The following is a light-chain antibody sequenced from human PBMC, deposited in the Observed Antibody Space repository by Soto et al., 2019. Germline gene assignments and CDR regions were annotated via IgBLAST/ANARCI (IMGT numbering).Light chain of an antibody. V-gene: IGLV1-47*02. CDR3: ASWDDNLSGVV. CDR1: SSNIGRDF. CDR2: SDN. Sequence: QTVVTQPPSASGTPGQRVTISCSGSSSNIGRDFVYWYQQVPGTAPKPLIYSDNQRYSGVPHRFSGSKSGTSASLTISGLRSEDEADYYCASWDDNLSGVVFGGGTKLTVL. J-gene: IGLJ2*01.